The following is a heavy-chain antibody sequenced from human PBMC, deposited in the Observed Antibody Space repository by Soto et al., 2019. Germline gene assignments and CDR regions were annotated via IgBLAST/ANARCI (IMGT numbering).Heavy chain of an antibody. CDR2: IYPGDSDT. J-gene: IGHJ5*02. CDR1: GYSFTSYW. V-gene: IGHV5-51*01. CDR3: ARHPVLFITGTTGFDL. D-gene: IGHD1-7*01. Sequence: PGESLKISCKCSGYSFTSYWIGWVRQMPGIGLEWMGIIYPGDSDTRYSPSFQGQVTISADKSISTAYLQWSSLKASDTAMYYCARHPVLFITGTTGFDLWGQRTLVPVSS.